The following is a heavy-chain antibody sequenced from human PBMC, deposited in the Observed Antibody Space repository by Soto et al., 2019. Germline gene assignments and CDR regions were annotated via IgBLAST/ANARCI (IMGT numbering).Heavy chain of an antibody. D-gene: IGHD4-4*01. Sequence: GGSLRLSCAASGFTVSSNYMSWVRQAPGKGLEWVSVIYSGGSTYYADSVKGRFTISRDNSKNTLYLQMNSLRAEDTAVYYCARVAYDYSNYQTYYFDYWGQGTLVTVSS. CDR2: IYSGGST. J-gene: IGHJ4*02. CDR1: GFTVSSNY. V-gene: IGHV3-66*01. CDR3: ARVAYDYSNYQTYYFDY.